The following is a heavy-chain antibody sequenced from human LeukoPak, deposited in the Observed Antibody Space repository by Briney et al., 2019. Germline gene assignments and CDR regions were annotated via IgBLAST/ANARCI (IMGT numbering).Heavy chain of an antibody. CDR3: ARDRRDIVLMVYFDY. V-gene: IGHV3-11*01. CDR2: ISSSGSTI. CDR1: GFTFSDYY. Sequence: GGSLRLSCAASGFTFSDYYMSWIRQAPGKGLEWVSHISSSGSTIYYADSVKGRFTISRDNAKNSLYLQMNSLRAEDTAVYYCARDRRDIVLMVYFDYWGQGTLVTVSS. J-gene: IGHJ4*02. D-gene: IGHD2-8*01.